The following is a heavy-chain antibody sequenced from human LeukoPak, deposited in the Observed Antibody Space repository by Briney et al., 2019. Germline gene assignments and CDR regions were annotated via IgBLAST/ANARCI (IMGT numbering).Heavy chain of an antibody. Sequence: PGRSLRLSCAASGFTFSSYAMSCVRQPPGKGLEWVSAISGSGGSTYYADSVKGRFTISRDNSKNTLYLQMSSLRAEDTAVYYCAKAFAEVTAIPRYFQHWGQGTLVTVSS. CDR2: ISGSGGST. CDR3: AKAFAEVTAIPRYFQH. CDR1: GFTFSSYA. J-gene: IGHJ1*01. D-gene: IGHD2-21*02. V-gene: IGHV3-23*01.